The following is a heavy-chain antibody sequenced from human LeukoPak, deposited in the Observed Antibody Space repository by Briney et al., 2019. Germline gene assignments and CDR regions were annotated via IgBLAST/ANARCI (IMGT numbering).Heavy chain of an antibody. J-gene: IGHJ3*02. CDR1: GFTFSSYA. Sequence: PGGSLRLSCAASGFTFSSYAMSWVRQAPGKGLEWVSAISGSGGSTYYADSVKGRFTISRDNSKNTLYLQMNSLRAEDTAVYYCARDRVGGNATFDIWGQGTMVTVSS. D-gene: IGHD4-23*01. CDR2: ISGSGGST. CDR3: ARDRVGGNATFDI. V-gene: IGHV3-23*01.